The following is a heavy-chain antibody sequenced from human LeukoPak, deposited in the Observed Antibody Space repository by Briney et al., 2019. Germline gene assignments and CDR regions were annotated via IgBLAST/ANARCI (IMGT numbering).Heavy chain of an antibody. D-gene: IGHD6-13*01. V-gene: IGHV3-21*04. CDR1: GFTFSSYS. J-gene: IGHJ5*02. CDR2: ISSSSSYI. CDR3: ARTLVAAPGTKGGP. Sequence: GGSLRLSCAASGFTFSSYSMNWVRQAPGKGLEWVSSISSSSSYIYYADSVKGRFTISRDNAKNSLYLQMNSLRAEDSAVYYCARTLVAAPGTKGGPWGRGTLVTVSS.